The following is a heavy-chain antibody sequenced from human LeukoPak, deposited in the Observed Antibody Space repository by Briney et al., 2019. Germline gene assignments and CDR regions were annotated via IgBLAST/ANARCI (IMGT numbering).Heavy chain of an antibody. CDR1: VGSFSGYY. V-gene: IGHV4-34*01. CDR2: INHSGST. Sequence: PSETLSLTCAVYVGSFSGYYWSWITHPPGTGLEWIGEINHSGSTNYNPSRKSRVIISVDTSKNQFSLKLSSVTAADTAVYYCARALYCSSTSCFGSAEYFQHWGQGTLVTVSS. D-gene: IGHD2-2*01. J-gene: IGHJ1*01. CDR3: ARALYCSSTSCFGSAEYFQH.